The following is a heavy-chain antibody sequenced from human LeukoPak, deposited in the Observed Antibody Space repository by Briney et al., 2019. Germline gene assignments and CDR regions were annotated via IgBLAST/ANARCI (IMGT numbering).Heavy chain of an antibody. V-gene: IGHV4-59*01. J-gene: IGHJ3*02. CDR1: GGSISSYY. Sequence: PSETLSLTCTVSGGSISSYYWSWIRQPPGKGLEWIGYIYYSGSTNYNPSLKSRVTISVDTSKNQFSLKLSSVTAADTAVYYCARVASPGYYYDSSGYPHDAFDIWGQGTMVTVSS. CDR2: IYYSGST. D-gene: IGHD3-22*01. CDR3: ARVASPGYYYDSSGYPHDAFDI.